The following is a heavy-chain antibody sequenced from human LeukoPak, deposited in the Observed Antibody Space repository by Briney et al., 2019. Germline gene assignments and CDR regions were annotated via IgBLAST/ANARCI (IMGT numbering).Heavy chain of an antibody. V-gene: IGHV4-38-2*02. CDR1: GYSISSGYF. CDR3: ARAAGYSYGYFPGNY. CDR2: IYQSETA. J-gene: IGHJ4*02. Sequence: SETLSLTCTVSGYSISSGYFWGWMRQPPGKGLEWIGSIYQSETAHYNPSLKSRVTISVDTSKNQFSLKLSSVTAADTAVYYCARAAGYSYGYFPGNYWGQGTLVTVSS. D-gene: IGHD5-18*01.